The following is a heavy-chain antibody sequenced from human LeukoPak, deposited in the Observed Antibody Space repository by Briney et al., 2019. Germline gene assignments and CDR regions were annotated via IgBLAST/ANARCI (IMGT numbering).Heavy chain of an antibody. Sequence: GGSLRLSCAASGFTFSSYAMSWVRQAPGKGLEWVSAISGSGGSTYYADSVKGRFTISRDNSKNTLYLQMNSLRAEDTAVYYCANRETYYYDSSGPAEYFQHWGQGTLVTVSS. D-gene: IGHD3-22*01. J-gene: IGHJ1*01. CDR2: ISGSGGST. CDR3: ANRETYYYDSSGPAEYFQH. V-gene: IGHV3-23*01. CDR1: GFTFSSYA.